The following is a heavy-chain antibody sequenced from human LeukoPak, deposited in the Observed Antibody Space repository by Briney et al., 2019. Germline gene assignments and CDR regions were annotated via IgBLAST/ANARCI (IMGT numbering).Heavy chain of an antibody. CDR1: GYTFTSYG. J-gene: IGHJ3*02. D-gene: IGHD1-26*01. Sequence: ASVKVSCKASGYTFTSYGISWVRQAPGQGLEWMGWISAYYGTTNYAQKFKGRVTMTTDTSTSTVYMELRSLRPDDTAVYYCAIGRELVVDAFDIWGQGTMVTVSS. CDR3: AIGRELVVDAFDI. V-gene: IGHV1-18*01. CDR2: ISAYYGTT.